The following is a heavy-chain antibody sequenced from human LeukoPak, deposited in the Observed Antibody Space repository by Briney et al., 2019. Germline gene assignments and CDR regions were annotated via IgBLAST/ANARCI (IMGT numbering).Heavy chain of an antibody. D-gene: IGHD1-26*01. J-gene: IGHJ4*02. CDR1: GFTFSSYG. CDR2: IRYDENTK. Sequence: GGSLRLSCTASGFTFSSYGMQWVRQAPGKGLEWVACIRYDENTKYYADSVKGRFTVSRDNSENTLYLQMNSLRAEDTAVYYCAKAVSGNYIKGFDYWGQGILVTVSS. CDR3: AKAVSGNYIKGFDY. V-gene: IGHV3-30*02.